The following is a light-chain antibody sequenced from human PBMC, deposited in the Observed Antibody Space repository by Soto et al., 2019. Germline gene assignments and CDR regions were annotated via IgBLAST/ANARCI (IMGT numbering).Light chain of an antibody. CDR3: QQYHNWPPIT. CDR2: GAS. Sequence: DILMTHSPFTLSMYPGERATLSCRASQFVSSSLAWYQQKPGQAPRLLIYGASTRATGIPARFSGSGSGTEFTLTISNLQSEDFAVYFCQQYHNWPPITFGHGTRLEI. J-gene: IGKJ5*01. CDR1: QFVSSS. V-gene: IGKV3D-15*01.